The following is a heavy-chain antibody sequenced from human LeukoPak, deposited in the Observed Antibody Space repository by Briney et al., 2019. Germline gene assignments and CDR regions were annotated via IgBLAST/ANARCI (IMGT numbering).Heavy chain of an antibody. J-gene: IGHJ4*02. V-gene: IGHV3-21*01. D-gene: IGHD2-15*01. CDR3: ARDLGYCSGGSCFSHFLSDY. CDR2: ISSSSGYI. CDR1: GFTFSSYS. Sequence: GGSLRLSCAASGFTFSSYSMNWVRQAPGKGLEWVSSISSSSGYIYYADSVKGRFTISRDNAKNSLYLQMNSLRAEDTAVYYCARDLGYCSGGSCFSHFLSDYWGQGTLVTVSS.